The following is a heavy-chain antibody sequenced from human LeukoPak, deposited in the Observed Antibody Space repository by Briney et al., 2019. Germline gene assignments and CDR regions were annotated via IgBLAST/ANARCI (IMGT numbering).Heavy chain of an antibody. V-gene: IGHV3-7*01. J-gene: IGHJ6*02. CDR1: GFTFSSYW. CDR3: ARNGDYGFYYYYGMDV. Sequence: GGSLRLSCAASGFTFSSYWMSWVCQAPGKGLEWVANIKQDGSEKYYVDSVKGRFTISRDNAKNSLYLQMNSLRAEDTAVYYCARNGDYGFYYYYGMDVWGQGTTVTVSS. D-gene: IGHD4-17*01. CDR2: IKQDGSEK.